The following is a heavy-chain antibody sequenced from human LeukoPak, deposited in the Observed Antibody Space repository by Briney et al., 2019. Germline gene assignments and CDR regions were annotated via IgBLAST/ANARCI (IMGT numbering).Heavy chain of an antibody. D-gene: IGHD3-22*01. V-gene: IGHV1-18*01. CDR2: ISAYNGNT. Sequence: ASVKVSCKASGYTFTSYGFSWVRQAPGQGLEWMGWISAYNGNTNYAQKLQGRVTMTTDTSTSTAYMELRSLRSDDTAVYYCARDQIRYYYDSSGPDYWGQGTLVSVSS. CDR1: GYTFTSYG. CDR3: ARDQIRYYYDSSGPDY. J-gene: IGHJ4*02.